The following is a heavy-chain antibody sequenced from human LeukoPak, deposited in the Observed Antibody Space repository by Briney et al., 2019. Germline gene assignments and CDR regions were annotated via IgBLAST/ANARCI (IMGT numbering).Heavy chain of an antibody. J-gene: IGHJ4*02. Sequence: PSETLSLTCTVSGGSIGSYYWSWIRQPAGKGLEWIGRIYSSGSTNYNPSLKSRVTMSVDTSKNQFSLDLSSVTAADTAVYYCARGEDDYGDYALDYWGQGTLVTVSS. V-gene: IGHV4-4*07. D-gene: IGHD4-17*01. CDR3: ARGEDDYGDYALDY. CDR1: GGSIGSYY. CDR2: IYSSGST.